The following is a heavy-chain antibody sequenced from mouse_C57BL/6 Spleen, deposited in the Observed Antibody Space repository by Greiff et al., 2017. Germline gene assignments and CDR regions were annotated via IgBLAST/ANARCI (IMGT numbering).Heavy chain of an antibody. CDR1: GYTFTGYW. J-gene: IGHJ3*01. CDR3: ARYDGNYEEWFAY. Sequence: QVQLQQSGAELMKPGASVKLSCKATGYTFTGYWIEWVKQRPGHGLEWIGEILPGSGSTNYNEKFKGKATFTADTSSNTAYMQRSSLTTEDSAIYYCARYDGNYEEWFAYWGQGTLVTVSA. CDR2: ILPGSGST. V-gene: IGHV1-9*01. D-gene: IGHD2-1*01.